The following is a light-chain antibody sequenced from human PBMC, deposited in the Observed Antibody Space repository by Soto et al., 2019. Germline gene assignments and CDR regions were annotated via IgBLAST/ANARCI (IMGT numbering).Light chain of an antibody. CDR2: KAS. V-gene: IGKV1-5*03. CDR1: QSINTW. J-gene: IGKJ1*01. CDR3: QQYSRYPWT. Sequence: DIQMTQSPSTLSASVGDRVTISCRASQSINTWVAWYQQKPGKAAEILLYKASTLPSGVPSRFSGSGSGTEFTLTISRLEPDDSATYYCQQYSRYPWTFGQGTKVEIK.